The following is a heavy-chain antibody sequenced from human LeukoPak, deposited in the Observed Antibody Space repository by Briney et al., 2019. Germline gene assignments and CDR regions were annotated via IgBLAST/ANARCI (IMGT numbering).Heavy chain of an antibody. CDR1: GFTFSSYG. D-gene: IGHD3-9*01. Sequence: GGSLRLSCAASGFTFSSYGMHWVRQAPGKGQEWVAVISYDGSNKYYADSVKGRFTISRDNSKNTLYLQMNSLRAEDTAVYYCAKGGTGYPLDSWGQGTLVTVS. CDR2: ISYDGSNK. CDR3: AKGGTGYPLDS. J-gene: IGHJ5*01. V-gene: IGHV3-30*18.